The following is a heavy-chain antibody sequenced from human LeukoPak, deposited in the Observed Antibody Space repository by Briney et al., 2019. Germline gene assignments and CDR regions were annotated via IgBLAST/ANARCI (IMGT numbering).Heavy chain of an antibody. V-gene: IGHV3-23*01. CDR1: VFIFNSCA. CDR3: AKGGWLDN. J-gene: IGHJ4*02. CDR2: LWESDGTT. D-gene: IGHD2-15*01. Sequence: GGPLTLSCTASVFIFNSCAMIWLRRARGRGVECLSRLWESDGTTHYADSVQGRFTISRDNSENTLFLQMISLRVDDTAIYYCAKGGWLDNWGQGTLVTVSS.